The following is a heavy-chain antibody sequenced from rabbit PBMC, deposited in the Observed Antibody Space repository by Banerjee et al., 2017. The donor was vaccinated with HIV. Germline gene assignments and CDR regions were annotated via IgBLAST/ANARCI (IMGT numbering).Heavy chain of an antibody. CDR1: GFDFSSSHY. Sequence: QSLEESGGGLVQPEGSLTLTCTASGFDFSSSHYMCWVRQAPGKGLEWIGCIYTGSGSTYSASWAKGRFTISKTLSTTVTLQMTSLTAADTATYFCARDRYGSGSVDHDLWGPGTLVTVS. V-gene: IGHV1S40*01. D-gene: IGHD5-1*01. J-gene: IGHJ4*01. CDR2: IYTGSGST. CDR3: ARDRYGSGSVDHDL.